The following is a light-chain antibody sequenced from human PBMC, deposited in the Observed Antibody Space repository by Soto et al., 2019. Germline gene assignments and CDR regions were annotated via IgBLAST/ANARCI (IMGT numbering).Light chain of an antibody. J-gene: IGKJ4*01. CDR2: AAS. Sequence: DIQMIQSPSFLSASVGDRVTITCRASQGISNNLAWYQQKPGKVPKLLIYAASTLQSGVPSRFSGSGSGTDFTLTITSLHTEDVATYYCQKYDSAPLTFGGGTKVEIK. CDR1: QGISNN. V-gene: IGKV1-27*01. CDR3: QKYDSAPLT.